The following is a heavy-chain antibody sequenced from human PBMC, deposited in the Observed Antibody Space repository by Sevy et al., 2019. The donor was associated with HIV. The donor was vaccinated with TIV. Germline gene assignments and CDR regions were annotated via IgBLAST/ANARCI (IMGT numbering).Heavy chain of an antibody. CDR1: GYTFTGYY. CDR2: INPNSGGT. D-gene: IGHD1-26*01. Sequence: ASVKVSCKASGYTFTGYYMHWVRQAPGQGLEWMGRINPNSGGTKYAQKFQGRVTMTRDTSISTAYMELSRLRSDDTAVYYCVIMSVGATGYYYYGMDVWGQGTTVTVSS. J-gene: IGHJ6*02. V-gene: IGHV1-2*06. CDR3: VIMSVGATGYYYYGMDV.